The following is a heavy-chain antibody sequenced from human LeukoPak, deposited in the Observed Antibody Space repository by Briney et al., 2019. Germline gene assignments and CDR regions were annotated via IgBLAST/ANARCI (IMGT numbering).Heavy chain of an antibody. CDR3: AKSMVSLYGMDV. D-gene: IGHD5-18*01. J-gene: IGHJ6*02. V-gene: IGHV3-30*02. Sequence: GGSLRLSCAASGFTFSSYGMHWVRQAPGKGLEWVAFIRYDGSNKYYADSVKGRFTISRDNSKNTLYLQINSLRAEDTAVYYCAKSMVSLYGMDVWGQGTTVTVSS. CDR2: IRYDGSNK. CDR1: GFTFSSYG.